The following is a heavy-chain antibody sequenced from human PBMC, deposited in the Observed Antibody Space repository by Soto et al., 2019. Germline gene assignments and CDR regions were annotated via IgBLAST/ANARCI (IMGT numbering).Heavy chain of an antibody. CDR2: ISYDGSNK. D-gene: IGHD6-19*01. J-gene: IGHJ6*02. CDR3: TKDRGWLAERYYYGMDV. V-gene: IGHV3-30*18. Sequence: QVQLVESGGGVVQPGRSLRLSCAASGFSFGSYGMHGVAQAPGKGLGGVAVISYDGSNKYYADSVKGRFTISRDNSKNTLYLQMNSLRAEDTAVYYCTKDRGWLAERYYYGMDVWGQGTTVTVSS. CDR1: GFSFGSYG.